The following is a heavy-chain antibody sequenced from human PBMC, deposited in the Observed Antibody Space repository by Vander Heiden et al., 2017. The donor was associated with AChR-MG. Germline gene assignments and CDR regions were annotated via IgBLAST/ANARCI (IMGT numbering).Heavy chain of an antibody. CDR3: AAADSSGYSDWFDP. J-gene: IGHJ5*02. Sequence: QVQLQESGPGLVKPSETLSLTCTVSGGSISSYYWSWIRQPAGKGLEWIGRIYTSGSTNYNPSLKSRVIMSVDTSKNQFSLKLSSVTAADTAVYYCAAADSSGYSDWFDPWGQGTLVTVSS. CDR2: IYTSGST. D-gene: IGHD3-22*01. CDR1: GGSISSYY. V-gene: IGHV4-4*07.